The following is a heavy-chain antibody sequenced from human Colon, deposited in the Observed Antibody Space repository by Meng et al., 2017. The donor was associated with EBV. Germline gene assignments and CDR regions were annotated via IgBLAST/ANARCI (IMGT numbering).Heavy chain of an antibody. CDR1: GGSISRSDW. CDR2: TSHSGST. CDR3: ASSDYYRSDY. D-gene: IGHD3-22*01. J-gene: IGHJ4*02. V-gene: IGHV4-4*02. Sequence: QLQLQESGPGLVKPSXXXXLTCAVSGGSISRSDWWSWVRQPPGKGLEWIGETSHSGSTDYSPSLKSRVTISLDKSKNQLSLKLNSVTAADTAVYYCASSDYYRSDYWGQGTLVTVSS.